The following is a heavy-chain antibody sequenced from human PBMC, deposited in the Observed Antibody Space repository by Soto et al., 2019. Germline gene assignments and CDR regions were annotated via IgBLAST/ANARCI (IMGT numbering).Heavy chain of an antibody. CDR3: ARDGGYYSDY. CDR2: SRNKANSYTS. CDR1: GFTFSDHY. J-gene: IGHJ4*02. V-gene: IGHV3-72*01. Sequence: EVQLVESGGGLVQPGGSLRLSCVASGFTFSDHYMDWVRQAPGKGLEWVGRSRNKANSYTSEYAASVKGRFTISRDDSKNSLYLQINSRKTEDTAVYYCARDGGYYSDYWGQGTLVTVSS. D-gene: IGHD3-10*01.